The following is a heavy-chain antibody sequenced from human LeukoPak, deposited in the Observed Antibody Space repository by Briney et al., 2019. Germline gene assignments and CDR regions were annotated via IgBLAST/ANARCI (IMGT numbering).Heavy chain of an antibody. CDR1: GFTFNSYG. D-gene: IGHD4-17*01. CDR3: AGDYGEYYYSMDV. J-gene: IGHJ6*02. CDR2: IWYDGSNE. V-gene: IGHV3-33*01. Sequence: GRSLRLSCAASGFTFNSYGMHWVRQAPGKGLEWVAVIWYDGSNEYYADSVKGRFTISRDNSKNTLYLQMNSLRAEDTAVYYCAGDYGEYYYSMDVWGQGTTVTVS.